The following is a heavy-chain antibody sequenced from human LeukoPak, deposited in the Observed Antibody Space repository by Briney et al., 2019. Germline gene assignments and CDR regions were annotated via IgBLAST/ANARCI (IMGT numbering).Heavy chain of an antibody. CDR2: ISDSGSTT. CDR3: AKRDYNFWSGYNY. V-gene: IGHV3-23*01. D-gene: IGHD3-3*01. Sequence: GGSLRLSCAASGFTFSSYAMSWVRQAPGKGLEWVSSISDSGSTTYYADSVKGGFTISRDNSKNTLYLQMNSLRAEDTAVYYCAKRDYNFWSGYNYWGQGTLVTVSS. J-gene: IGHJ4*02. CDR1: GFTFSSYA.